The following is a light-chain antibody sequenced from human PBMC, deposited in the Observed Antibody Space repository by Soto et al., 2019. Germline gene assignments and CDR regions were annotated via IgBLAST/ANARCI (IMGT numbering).Light chain of an antibody. CDR3: QQYGSSPWT. J-gene: IGKJ1*01. V-gene: IGKV3-20*01. CDR2: IAS. Sequence: EIVLTQSPGTLSLSPGERATLSCRASQSVSSDYLAWYQQKSGQTPRLLIYIASSRAPGIPDRFSGRGSGTHFTLTISSVEPEDFAVYYCQQYGSSPWTFGQGTKVEI. CDR1: QSVSSDY.